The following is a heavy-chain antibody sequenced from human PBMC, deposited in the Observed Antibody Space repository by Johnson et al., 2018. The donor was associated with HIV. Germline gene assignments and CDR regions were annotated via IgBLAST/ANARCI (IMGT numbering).Heavy chain of an antibody. V-gene: IGHV3-30*18. J-gene: IGHJ3*02. D-gene: IGHD2-21*01. CDR3: AKAYWPGCDAFEI. CDR2: ISYDGGKK. Sequence: QEKLVESGGGVVQPGRSLRLSCAASGFTFSNYDMDWVRQAPGKGLEWVVGISYDGGKKYYRDSVKGRFTISRDNSNNTLYLQMNSLRTEDSGVYYCAKAYWPGCDAFEIWGQGTMVTVSS. CDR1: GFTFSNYD.